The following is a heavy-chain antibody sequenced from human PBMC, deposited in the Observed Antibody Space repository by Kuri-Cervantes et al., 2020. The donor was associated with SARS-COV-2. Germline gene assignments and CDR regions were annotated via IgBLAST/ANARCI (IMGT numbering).Heavy chain of an antibody. V-gene: IGHV3-21*04. Sequence: GGSLRLSCAASGFTFSSYSMNWVRQAPGKGLEWVSSISSSSYIYYADSVKGRFTISRDSVRNILYLQMNNLRPEDSALYYCARHHPKYIARSYTNDAFDVWGQGTMVTVSS. CDR3: ARHHPKYIARSYTNDAFDV. J-gene: IGHJ3*01. CDR2: ISSSSYI. D-gene: IGHD1-26*01. CDR1: GFTFSSYS.